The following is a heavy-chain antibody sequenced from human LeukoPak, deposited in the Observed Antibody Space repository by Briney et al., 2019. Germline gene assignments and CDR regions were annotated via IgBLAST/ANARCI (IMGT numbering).Heavy chain of an antibody. CDR1: GGSFSGYY. V-gene: IGHV4-34*01. CDR2: INHSGST. CDR3: ARRTSGGGLFDY. D-gene: IGHD3-10*01. J-gene: IGHJ4*02. Sequence: KPSETLSLTCAVYGGSFSGYYWSWIRQPPGKGLEWIGEINHSGSTYYNASLKSRVTISVDTSKKHFSLKLTSVTSADTAVYYCARRTSGGGLFDYWGQGTLVTVSS.